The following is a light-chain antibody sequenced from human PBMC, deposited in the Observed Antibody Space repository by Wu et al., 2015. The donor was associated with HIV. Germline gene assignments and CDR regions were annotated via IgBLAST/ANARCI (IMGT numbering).Light chain of an antibody. CDR3: QQFNHRPYT. V-gene: IGKV3D-15*01. J-gene: IGKJ2*01. CDR2: GDS. Sequence: EIVLTQSPATLSLSLGERATLSCRASQNVDRNLVWYQQKSGQAPRLLISGDSTRASGVPVRFSGSGSGTEFTLTITSMQSEDSALYFCQQFNHRPYTFGRGTRLEI. CDR1: QNVDRN.